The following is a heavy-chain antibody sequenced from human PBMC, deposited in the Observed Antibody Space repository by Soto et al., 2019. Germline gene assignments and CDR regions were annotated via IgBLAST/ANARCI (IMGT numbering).Heavy chain of an antibody. D-gene: IGHD3-3*01. J-gene: IGHJ4*02. CDR3: ARSLNYDFWTGYFFDF. CDR1: GFSLTTRSMC. CDR2: IDWDGDT. V-gene: IGHV2-70*01. Sequence: SGPTLVNPTQTVTLTCTLSGFSLTTRSMCVSWIRQYPGKALEWLALIDWDGDTYYSTSLKTRLTIFRDNSTNRVVLSMTNLDPADTATYFCARSLNYDFWTGYFFDFSGQGAVVTVSS.